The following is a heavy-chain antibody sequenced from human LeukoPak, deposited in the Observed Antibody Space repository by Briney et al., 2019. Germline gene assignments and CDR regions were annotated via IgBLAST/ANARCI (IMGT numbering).Heavy chain of an antibody. CDR3: ARAVTSTEGY. Sequence: GGSLRLSWAAAGSVVSNYWMTCVRHHPGKGLEWVASINDGGSGKYYVDSVKGRFTISRDNAQKSLYLEMHSLRAEDTAVYYCARAVTSTEGYWGQGTLVTVSS. V-gene: IGHV3-7*03. D-gene: IGHD4-17*01. CDR1: GSVVSNYW. CDR2: INDGGSGK. J-gene: IGHJ4*02.